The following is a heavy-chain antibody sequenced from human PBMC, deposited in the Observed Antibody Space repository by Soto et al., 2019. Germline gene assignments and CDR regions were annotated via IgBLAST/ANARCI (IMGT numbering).Heavy chain of an antibody. J-gene: IGHJ4*02. CDR2: ISSRSSTI. CDR3: ASGTNGAFFVY. V-gene: IGHV3-11*01. CDR1: GFTFSDYY. Sequence: QVQLVESGGGFVKPGGSLRLSCAASGFTFSDYYMSWIRQAPGKGLEWVSYISSRSSTIFYADSVKSRFTISRDNVKNSLYLQMNSLRAEDTAVYYCASGTNGAFFVYWGQGILVTVSS. D-gene: IGHD2-8*01.